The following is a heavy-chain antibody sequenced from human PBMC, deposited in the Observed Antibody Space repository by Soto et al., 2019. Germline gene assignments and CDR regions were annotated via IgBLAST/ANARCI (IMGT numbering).Heavy chain of an antibody. CDR2: ISYDGSNK. J-gene: IGHJ1*01. D-gene: IGHD4-17*01. Sequence: PGGSLRLSCAASGFTFSSYGMHWVRQAPGKGLKWVAVISYDGSNKYYADSVKGRFTISRDNSKNTLYLQMNSQRAEDTAVYYCGREGDYGDYWLQHWGQGTLVTVSS. V-gene: IGHV3-30*03. CDR3: GREGDYGDYWLQH. CDR1: GFTFSSYG.